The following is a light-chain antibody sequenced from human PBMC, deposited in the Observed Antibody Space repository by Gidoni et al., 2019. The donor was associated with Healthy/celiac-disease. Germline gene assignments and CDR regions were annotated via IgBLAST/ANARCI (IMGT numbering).Light chain of an antibody. CDR3: SSYTRSSTLV. V-gene: IGLV2-14*01. J-gene: IGLJ2*01. CDR2: EVS. Sequence: QSALNQPASVSGSPGQPITISCTGTSSDVGVYNYVSWYQQHPGKAPKLMIYEVSNRPAGVSNRFSGSNSGITASLTISGLQAEDEADYYCSSYTRSSTLVFGGGTKLTVL. CDR1: SSDVGVYNY.